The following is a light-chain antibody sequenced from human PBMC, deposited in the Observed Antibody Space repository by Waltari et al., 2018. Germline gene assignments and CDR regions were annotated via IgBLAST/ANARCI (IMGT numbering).Light chain of an antibody. J-gene: IGLJ7*01. CDR1: RTTLRNNY. Sequence: QSVLPQPPSVSAAPGPRVTNSCPGGRTTLRNNYVSWYRQFPATAPKLLIYENTERPSCIPGRVSGSKSGTSATLDITGLQAGDEADYYCGTWDSSLSGAVFGGGTHLTVL. CDR2: ENT. CDR3: GTWDSSLSGAV. V-gene: IGLV1-51*02.